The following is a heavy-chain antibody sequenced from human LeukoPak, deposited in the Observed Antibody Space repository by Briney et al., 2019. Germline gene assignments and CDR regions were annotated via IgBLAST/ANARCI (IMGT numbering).Heavy chain of an antibody. CDR1: GYTFTSYG. V-gene: IGHV1-18*01. CDR2: ISAYNGNT. J-gene: IGHJ1*01. D-gene: IGHD2-2*02. CDR3: ARGSYCSSTSCYTVVYFQH. Sequence: ASVKVSCKASGYTFTSYGISWVRQAPGQGLEWMGWISAYNGNTNYAQKLQGRVTMTTDTSTSTAYMELRSLRSDDTAVYYCARGSYCSSTSCYTVVYFQHWGQGTLVTVSS.